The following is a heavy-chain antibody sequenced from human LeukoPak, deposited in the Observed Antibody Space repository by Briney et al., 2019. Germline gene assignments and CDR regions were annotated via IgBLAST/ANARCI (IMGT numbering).Heavy chain of an antibody. J-gene: IGHJ4*02. CDR1: GFTFSSYA. Sequence: GGSLRLSCAASGFTFSSYAMHWVRQAPGKGLEWVAVISYDGSNKYYADSVKGRFTISRDNSKNTLYLQMNSLRAEDTAVYYCARGRWLIYWGQGTLVTVSS. CDR2: ISYDGSNK. D-gene: IGHD4-17*01. V-gene: IGHV3-30*04. CDR3: ARGRWLIY.